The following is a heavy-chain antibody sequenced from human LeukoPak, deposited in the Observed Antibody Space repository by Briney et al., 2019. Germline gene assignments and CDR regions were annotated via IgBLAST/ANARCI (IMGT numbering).Heavy chain of an antibody. D-gene: IGHD6-13*01. CDR1: GGSFSGYY. V-gene: IGHV4-34*01. J-gene: IGHJ5*02. CDR3: ARHPGYTTRPHWFDP. Sequence: SETLSLTCAVSGGSFSGYYWSWIRQPPGKGLEWIGEINHSGSTNYNPSLKSRVTISVDTSKNQFSLKLSSVTAADTAVYYCARHPGYTTRPHWFDPWGQGTLVTVSS. CDR2: INHSGST.